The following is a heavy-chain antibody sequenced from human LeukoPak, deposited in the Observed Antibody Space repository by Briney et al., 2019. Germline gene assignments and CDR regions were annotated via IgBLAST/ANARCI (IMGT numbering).Heavy chain of an antibody. Sequence: SETLSLTCAVYGGSFSGYYWSWIRQPPGKGLEWIGEVNHSGSTNYNPSLKSRVTISVDTSKNQFSLKLSSVTAADTAVYYCARGSDTAAGLYWGQGTLVTVSS. J-gene: IGHJ4*02. V-gene: IGHV4-34*01. D-gene: IGHD6-13*01. CDR3: ARGSDTAAGLY. CDR2: VNHSGST. CDR1: GGSFSGYY.